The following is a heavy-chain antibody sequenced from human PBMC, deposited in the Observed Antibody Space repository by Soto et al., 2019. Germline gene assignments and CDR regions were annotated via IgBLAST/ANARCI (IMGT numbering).Heavy chain of an antibody. J-gene: IGHJ6*02. D-gene: IGHD3-3*01. CDR3: ARDPYDRHYDFWSGYYTDYYYGMDV. CDR2: INPSGGST. Sequence: GASLKVSCKASGYTFNSYGISWARQAPGQGLEWMGWINPSGGSTSYAQKFQGRVTMTRDTSTSTVYMELSSLRSEDTAVYYCARDPYDRHYDFWSGYYTDYYYGMDVWGQGTTVNVSS. V-gene: IGHV1-46*02. CDR1: GYTFNSYG.